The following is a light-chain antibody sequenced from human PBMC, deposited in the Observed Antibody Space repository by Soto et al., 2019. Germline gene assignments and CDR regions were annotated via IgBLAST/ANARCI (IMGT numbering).Light chain of an antibody. V-gene: IGKV1-39*01. CDR1: HYITRY. J-gene: IGKJ1*01. CDR2: STS. Sequence: DIQMTQSPSSLSASVGDRVTITCRASHYITRYLNWYQQKSGRGPKLLISSTSSLQSGVPSKFAGSGSGTDFTLTISSLQPEDFATYYFQQSDAIPLTFGQGTRVEIK. CDR3: QQSDAIPLT.